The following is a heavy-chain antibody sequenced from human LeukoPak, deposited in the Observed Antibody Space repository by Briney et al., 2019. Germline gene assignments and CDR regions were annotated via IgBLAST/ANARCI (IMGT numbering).Heavy chain of an antibody. V-gene: IGHV4-38-2*01. CDR2: IFHSGST. CDR3: AGLSVGSGTY. D-gene: IGHD3-10*01. Sequence: SETLSLTCAVSGYSISNGYYWGWIRQPPGKGLEWIGNIFHSGSTYYNPSLKSRVTISVDTSKNQFSLKLSSVTAADTAVYYCAGLSVGSGTYWGQGTLVTVSS. J-gene: IGHJ4*02. CDR1: GYSISNGYY.